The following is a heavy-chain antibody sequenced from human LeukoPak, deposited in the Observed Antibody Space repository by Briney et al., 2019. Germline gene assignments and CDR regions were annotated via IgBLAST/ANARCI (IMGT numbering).Heavy chain of an antibody. CDR3: ARLLYYYSSGRFTDYYYGMDV. CDR1: GYNFPNYW. J-gene: IGHJ6*02. CDR2: IYPGDSDT. V-gene: IGHV5-51*01. D-gene: IGHD3-10*01. Sequence: GESLKISCQGSGYNFPNYWIGWVRQMPGKGLEWMGIIYPGDSDTRYSPSFQGQVTISADKSISTAYLQWSSLKASDTAMYYCARLLYYYSSGRFTDYYYGMDVWGQGTTVTVSS.